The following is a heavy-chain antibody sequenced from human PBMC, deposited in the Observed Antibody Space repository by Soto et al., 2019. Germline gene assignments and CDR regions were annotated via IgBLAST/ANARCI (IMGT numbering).Heavy chain of an antibody. Sequence: QITLKESGPTLVKPTQTLTLTCTFSGFSLSTSGVGVGWIRQPPAKALEWLALIYWDDDKRYSPSLKNRVTITKDTSKNEVVFKMTNMDPVDTATYFCARNGILGGTGLLFDYWGQGALVTVSS. CDR3: ARNGILGGTGLLFDY. D-gene: IGHD1-26*01. CDR2: IYWDDDK. V-gene: IGHV2-5*02. CDR1: GFSLSTSGVG. J-gene: IGHJ4*02.